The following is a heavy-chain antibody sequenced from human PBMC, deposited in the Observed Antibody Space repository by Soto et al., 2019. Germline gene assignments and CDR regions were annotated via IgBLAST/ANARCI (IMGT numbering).Heavy chain of an antibody. V-gene: IGHV2-5*02. Sequence: QITLKESGPALVRPTQTLTLTCTFSGFSLSTTGVGVGWFRQPPGKALEWLALIYWDDDKRYSPSLKSSLTHTQDTSKNEVNQTMTIMDPVDTATYYCAQRLRDFGVGRERANHFDPWGQGTLVTVSS. J-gene: IGHJ5*02. CDR1: GFSLSTTGVG. D-gene: IGHD3-3*01. CDR3: AQRLRDFGVGRERANHFDP. CDR2: IYWDDDK.